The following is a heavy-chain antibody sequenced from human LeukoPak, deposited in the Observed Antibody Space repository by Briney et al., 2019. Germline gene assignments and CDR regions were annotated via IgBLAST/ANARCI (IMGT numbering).Heavy chain of an antibody. Sequence: GGSLRLSCAASGFTFSNYAMTWVRQAPGKGLEWVSGISGSGGSTYYADSVKGRFTISRDNSKNTLYLQMHSLRAEDTAVYYCAKSPDYYDTDYRGQGTLVTVSS. V-gene: IGHV3-23*01. J-gene: IGHJ4*02. CDR1: GFTFSNYA. D-gene: IGHD3-22*01. CDR2: ISGSGGST. CDR3: AKSPDYYDTDY.